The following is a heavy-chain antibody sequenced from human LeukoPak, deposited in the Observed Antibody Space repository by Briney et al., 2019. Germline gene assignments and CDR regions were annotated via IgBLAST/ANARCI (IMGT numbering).Heavy chain of an antibody. CDR1: GFTFSSYA. CDR3: ARRVYNSGWYIDY. V-gene: IGHV3-23*01. D-gene: IGHD6-19*01. CDR2: ISGSGGST. Sequence: GGSLRLSCAASGFTFSSYAMSWVRQAPGKGLEWVSAISGSGGSTYYADSVKGRFTISRDNSKNSLYLQMNSLRAEDTAVYYCARRVYNSGWYIDYWGQGTLVTVSS. J-gene: IGHJ4*02.